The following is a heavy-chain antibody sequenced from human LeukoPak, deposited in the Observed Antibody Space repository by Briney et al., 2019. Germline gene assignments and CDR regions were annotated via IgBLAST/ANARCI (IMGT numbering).Heavy chain of an antibody. Sequence: GGSLRLSCAASGFTFSTYCMHWVRQAPGKGPMWVSRICPDGTVTNYADSVKARFIISRDNTRNTVYLQMNSLRVEDTAVYYCVRDFRSADYWGQGALVTVSS. CDR3: VRDFRSADY. J-gene: IGHJ4*02. V-gene: IGHV3-74*01. CDR2: ICPDGTVT. CDR1: GFTFSTYC.